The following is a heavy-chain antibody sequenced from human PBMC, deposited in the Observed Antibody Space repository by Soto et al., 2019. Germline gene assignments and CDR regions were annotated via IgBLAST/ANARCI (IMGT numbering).Heavy chain of an antibody. D-gene: IGHD6-13*01. CDR1: GFTLTSSA. CDR2: IVVGSGNT. J-gene: IGHJ6*02. Sequence: AVKVSCKSSGFTLTSSAVQWVRQARGQRLEWIGWIVVGSGNTIYAQKFKERVTFTRDVSTSTAYMQLSSLRSEDTAVYYCAVRGAGSRWYYGCDVWCQGTTVTVSS. CDR3: AVRGAGSRWYYGCDV. V-gene: IGHV1-58*01.